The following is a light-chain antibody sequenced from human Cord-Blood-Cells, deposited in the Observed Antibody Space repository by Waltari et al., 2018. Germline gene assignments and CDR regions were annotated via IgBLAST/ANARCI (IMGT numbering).Light chain of an antibody. V-gene: IGKV3-15*01. CDR3: QQYNNWPPLT. CDR1: QSVSSN. Sequence: EIVMTQSPATLSVSLGERATLSCRASQSVSSNLAWYQQKPGQAPRLLIYGASTGATGIPARFSGSGSETEFTLTISSLQSEDFAVYYCQQYNNWPPLTFGGGTKVEIK. CDR2: GAS. J-gene: IGKJ4*01.